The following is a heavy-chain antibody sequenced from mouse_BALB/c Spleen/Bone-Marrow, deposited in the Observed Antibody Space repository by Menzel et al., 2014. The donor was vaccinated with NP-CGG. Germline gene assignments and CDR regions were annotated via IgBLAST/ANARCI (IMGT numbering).Heavy chain of an antibody. CDR2: ISGDGRYT. CDR1: GFSFSNYG. J-gene: IGHJ3*01. V-gene: IGHV5-9-2*01. CDR3: ARHAYYDQTEVSFVC. Sequence: EVHLVESGGGLVKSGGSLKLSCAASGFSFSNYGMSWLRQTPGKRLEWVATISGDGRYTFYSDSVKGRFTISRDNAKNNLYLQLSSLRSEDTALYYCARHAYYDQTEVSFVCWGQGTLVTVSA. D-gene: IGHD2-4*01.